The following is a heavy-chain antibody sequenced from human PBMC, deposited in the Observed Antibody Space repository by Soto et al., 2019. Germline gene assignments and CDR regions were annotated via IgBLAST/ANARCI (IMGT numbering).Heavy chain of an antibody. V-gene: IGHV3-30-3*01. D-gene: IGHD2-15*01. CDR1: GFTFSSYA. CDR2: ISYDGSNK. CDR3: ARGYPPDSPVVTNYLDY. Sequence: GGSLRLSCAASGFTFSSYAMHWVRQAPGKGLEWVAVISYDGSNKYYADSVKGRFTISRDNSKNTLYLQMNSLRAEDTAVYYCARGYPPDSPVVTNYLDYLGQRIIVKVSS. J-gene: IGHJ4*01.